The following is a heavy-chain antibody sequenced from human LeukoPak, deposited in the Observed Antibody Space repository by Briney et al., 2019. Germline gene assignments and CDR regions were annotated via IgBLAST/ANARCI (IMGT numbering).Heavy chain of an antibody. D-gene: IGHD2/OR15-2a*01. Sequence: ASVKVSCKASGYTFTSYYMHWVRQAPGQGLEWMGIINPSGGSTSYTQKFQGRVTMTRNTSISTAYMELSSLRSEDTAVYYCARGLDRIYYYYGMDVWGQGTTVTVSS. CDR1: GYTFTSYY. V-gene: IGHV1-46*01. CDR3: ARGLDRIYYYYGMDV. J-gene: IGHJ6*02. CDR2: INPSGGST.